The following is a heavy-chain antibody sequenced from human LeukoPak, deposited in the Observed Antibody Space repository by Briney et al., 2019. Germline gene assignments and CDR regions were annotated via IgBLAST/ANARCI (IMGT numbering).Heavy chain of an antibody. V-gene: IGHV4-34*01. CDR2: INHSGST. CDR1: GGSFSGYY. CDR3: ARGHGSGSYFNY. J-gene: IGHJ4*02. Sequence: LETLSLTCAVYGGSFSGYYWSWIRQPPGKGLEWIGEINHSGSTNYNPSLKSRVTISVDTSKNQFSLKLSSVTAADTAVYYCARGHGSGSYFNYWGQGTLVTVSS. D-gene: IGHD3-10*01.